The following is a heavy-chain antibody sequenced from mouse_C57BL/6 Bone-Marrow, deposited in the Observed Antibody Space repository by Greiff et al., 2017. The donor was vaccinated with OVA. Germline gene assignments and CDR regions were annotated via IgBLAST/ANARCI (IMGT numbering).Heavy chain of an antibody. CDR3: ARWYYGSSYDY. J-gene: IGHJ2*01. CDR2: IYPGSGST. Sequence: QVQLQQPGAELVKPGASVKMSCKASGYTFTSYWITWVKQRPGQGLEWIGDIYPGSGSTNYNEKFKGKATLTVDTSSSTAYMQLSSLTSEDSAVYYCARWYYGSSYDYWGQGTTLTVSS. D-gene: IGHD1-1*01. CDR1: GYTFTSYW. V-gene: IGHV1-55*01.